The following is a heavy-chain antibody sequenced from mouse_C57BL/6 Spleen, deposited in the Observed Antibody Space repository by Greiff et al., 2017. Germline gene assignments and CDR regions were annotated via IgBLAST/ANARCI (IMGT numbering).Heavy chain of an antibody. CDR3: ARWRGNYEGNWVDY. V-gene: IGHV1-69*01. CDR2: IDPSDSYT. D-gene: IGHD2-1*01. CDR1: GYTFTSYW. Sequence: QVQLQQPGAELVMPGASVKLSCKASGYTFTSYWMHWVKQRPGQGLEWIGEIDPSDSYTNYNQTFKGKSTLTVDKSSSTAYMQISSLTSEDAAVYYCARWRGNYEGNWVDYWGQGTTLTVSS. J-gene: IGHJ2*01.